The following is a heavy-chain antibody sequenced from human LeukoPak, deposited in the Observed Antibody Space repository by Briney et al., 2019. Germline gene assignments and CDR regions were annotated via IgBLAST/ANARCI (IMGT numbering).Heavy chain of an antibody. D-gene: IGHD6-19*01. CDR3: AKEGAVAGLFDY. Sequence: PGGSLRLSCAASGFTFSSFGMHWVRQAPGKGLEWVAFIRYDGSNKYYADSVKGRFTISRDNSKNTLYLQMNSLRAEDTAVYYCAKEGAVAGLFDYWGQGTLVTVSS. V-gene: IGHV3-30*02. J-gene: IGHJ4*02. CDR1: GFTFSSFG. CDR2: IRYDGSNK.